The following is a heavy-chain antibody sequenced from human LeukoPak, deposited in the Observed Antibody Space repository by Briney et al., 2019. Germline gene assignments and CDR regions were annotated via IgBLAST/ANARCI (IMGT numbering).Heavy chain of an antibody. V-gene: IGHV3-66*01. J-gene: IGHJ4*02. CDR1: GFTFDNYA. CDR2: IYSGGST. D-gene: IGHD3-10*01. Sequence: GGSLRLSCAASGFTFDNYAMNWVRQAPGKGLEWVSVIYSGGSTYYADSVKGRFTISRDSSKNTLYLQMNSLRAEDTAVYYCASYDYYGSGSFWDYWGQGTLVTVSS. CDR3: ASYDYYGSGSFWDY.